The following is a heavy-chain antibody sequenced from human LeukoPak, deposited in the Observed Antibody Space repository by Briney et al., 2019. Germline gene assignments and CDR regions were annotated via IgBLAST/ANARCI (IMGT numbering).Heavy chain of an antibody. CDR3: ARDGGYYKDYYYGMDV. CDR2: ISSSGSTI. CDR1: GFTFSDYY. Sequence: PGGSLRLSCAASGFTFSDYYMSWIRQAPGKGLEWVSYISSSGSTIYYADSEKGRFTISRDNAKNSLYLQMNSLRAEDTAVYYCARDGGYYKDYYYGMDVWGQGTTVTVSS. V-gene: IGHV3-11*01. D-gene: IGHD3-9*01. J-gene: IGHJ6*02.